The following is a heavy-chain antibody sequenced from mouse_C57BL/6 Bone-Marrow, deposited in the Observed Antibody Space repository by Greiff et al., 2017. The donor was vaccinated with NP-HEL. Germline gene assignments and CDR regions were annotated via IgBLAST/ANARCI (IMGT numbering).Heavy chain of an antibody. J-gene: IGHJ1*03. CDR1: GYSITSDY. Sequence: EVNVVESGPGLAKPSQTLSLTCSVTGYSITSDYWNWIRKFPGNKLEYMGYISYSGSTYYNLSLKSRISITRDTSKNQYYLQLNSVTTEDTATYYCARTRIYYYGSGYFDVWGTGTTVTVSS. D-gene: IGHD1-1*01. CDR3: ARTRIYYYGSGYFDV. V-gene: IGHV3-8*01. CDR2: ISYSGST.